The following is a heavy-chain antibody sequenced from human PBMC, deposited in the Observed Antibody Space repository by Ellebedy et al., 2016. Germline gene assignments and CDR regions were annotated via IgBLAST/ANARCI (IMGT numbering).Heavy chain of an antibody. Sequence: SVKVSXXASGDTFSSFAVSWVRQAPGQGLEWMGGIIPVFGVAYYAQSFQGRVTITADESTSTGYMELSSLTSEDTAVYYCATERGTAVANPDSWGQGTLVTVSS. CDR3: ATERGTAVANPDS. CDR1: GDTFSSFA. V-gene: IGHV1-69*13. D-gene: IGHD6-19*01. CDR2: IIPVFGVA. J-gene: IGHJ4*02.